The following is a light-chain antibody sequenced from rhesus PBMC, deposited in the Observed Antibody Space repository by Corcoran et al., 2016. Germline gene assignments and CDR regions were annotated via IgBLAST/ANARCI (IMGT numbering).Light chain of an antibody. J-gene: IGKJ1*01. Sequence: QVILTQSPATLSLSPGERATLSCRASQSVSSYLAWYQQKPGQPPRLLIHGASSRATGIPDRFSGRGSGTDFTLTISSLEPEDVGVYHCYQHSSGYTFGQGTKVEIK. V-gene: IGKV3-10*01. CDR3: YQHSSGYT. CDR1: QSVSSY. CDR2: GAS.